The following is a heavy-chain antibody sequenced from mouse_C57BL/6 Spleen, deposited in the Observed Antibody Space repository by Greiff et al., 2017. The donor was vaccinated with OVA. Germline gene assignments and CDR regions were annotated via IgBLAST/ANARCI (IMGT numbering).Heavy chain of an antibody. Sequence: DVQLQESGPGLVKPSQSLSLTCSVTGYSITSGYYWNWIRQFPGNKLEWMGYISYDGSNNYNPSLKNRISITRDTSKNQFFLKLNSVTTEDTATYYCARGDYSNYLYFDYWGQGTTLTVSS. CDR3: ARGDYSNYLYFDY. D-gene: IGHD2-5*01. J-gene: IGHJ2*01. V-gene: IGHV3-6*01. CDR1: GYSITSGYY. CDR2: ISYDGSN.